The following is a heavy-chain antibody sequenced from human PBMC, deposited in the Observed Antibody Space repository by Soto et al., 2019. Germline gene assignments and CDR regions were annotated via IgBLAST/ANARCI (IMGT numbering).Heavy chain of an antibody. Sequence: ALCLTGAVSGGSISSGGYSGTWIRQSPGKGLEWIGYTYQSGSAYYNPSLKSRVTISVDRSNNQFSLNLTSVTAADQAVYYCARDYYGMDVWGQGTKVTVYS. V-gene: IGHV4-30-2*06. J-gene: IGHJ6*02. CDR2: TYQSGSA. CDR3: ARDYYGMDV. CDR1: GGSISSGGYS.